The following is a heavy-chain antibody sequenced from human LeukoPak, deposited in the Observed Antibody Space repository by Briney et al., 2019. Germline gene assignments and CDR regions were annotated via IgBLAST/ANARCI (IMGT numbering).Heavy chain of an antibody. V-gene: IGHV5-51*01. CDR1: GYSFTSYW. J-gene: IGHJ4*02. CDR3: ARGDYYDSSGYYYYFDY. CDR2: IYPGDSDT. Sequence: GESLKVSCKGSGYSFTSYWIGWVRQMPGKGLEWMGIIYPGDSDTRYSPSFQGQVTISADKSISTAYLQWSSLKASDTAMYYCARGDYYDSSGYYYYFDYWGQGTLVTVSS. D-gene: IGHD3-22*01.